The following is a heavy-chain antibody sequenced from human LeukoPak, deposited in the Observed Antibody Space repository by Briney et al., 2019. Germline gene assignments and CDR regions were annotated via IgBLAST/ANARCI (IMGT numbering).Heavy chain of an antibody. V-gene: IGHV3-21*04. D-gene: IGHD2-21*01. Sequence: GGSLRLSCAASGFTFSNYGLNWVRQAPGRGLEWVSSISSRSNDIFDADSLKGRFTSSRDNARNSVYLQMNSLRAEDTALYYCARARSHMTPSDYWGQGTLVTVSS. CDR3: ARARSHMTPSDY. CDR2: ISSRSNDI. CDR1: GFTFSNYG. J-gene: IGHJ4*02.